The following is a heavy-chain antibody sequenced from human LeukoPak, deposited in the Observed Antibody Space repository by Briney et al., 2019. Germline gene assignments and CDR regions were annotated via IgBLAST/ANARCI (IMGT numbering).Heavy chain of an antibody. CDR2: INWKGDIT. D-gene: IGHD3-10*01. CDR1: GFTFDDYA. CDR3: AKDTGQLFGLGEFDY. Sequence: PGGSLRLSCATSGFTFDDYAMHWVRQAPGKGLEWVASINWKGDITEYADSVKGRFTISRDNAKNSLYLQMNSLRAEDTALYYCAKDTGQLFGLGEFDYWGQGTLVTVSS. V-gene: IGHV3-9*01. J-gene: IGHJ4*02.